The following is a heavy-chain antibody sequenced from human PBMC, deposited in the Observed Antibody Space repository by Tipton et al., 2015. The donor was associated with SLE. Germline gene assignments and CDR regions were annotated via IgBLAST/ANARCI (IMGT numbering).Heavy chain of an antibody. CDR3: TRDRTPDYYYYYMDV. CDR2: VYYTGNT. D-gene: IGHD2-15*01. J-gene: IGHJ6*03. CDR1: GDSISSSSYY. V-gene: IGHV4-39*07. Sequence: TLSLTCIVSGDSISSSSYYWGWIRQPPGKGLEWVGTVYYTGNTFYNPSLKSRVTILVDTSKNQFSLKLSSVTAADTAIYYCTRDRTPDYYYYYMDVWGKGTTVTVSS.